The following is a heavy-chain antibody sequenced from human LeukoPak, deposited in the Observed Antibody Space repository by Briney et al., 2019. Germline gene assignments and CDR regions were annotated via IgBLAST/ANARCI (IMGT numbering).Heavy chain of an antibody. D-gene: IGHD1-26*01. CDR1: GGSISINNYY. Sequence: SETLSLTCTVSGGSISINNYYWGWIRQPPGKGLEWIGSIYYSGSSYYSPSLKSRVTISVDTSKNQFSLKLSSVTAADTAVYYYASLVGATTRLGVGVFDYWGQGTLVTVSS. J-gene: IGHJ4*02. CDR2: IYYSGSS. CDR3: ASLVGATTRLGVGVFDY. V-gene: IGHV4-39*01.